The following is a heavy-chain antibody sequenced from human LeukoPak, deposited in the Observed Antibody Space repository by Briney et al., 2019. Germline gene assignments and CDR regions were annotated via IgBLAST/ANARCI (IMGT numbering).Heavy chain of an antibody. CDR1: GGTFSSYA. J-gene: IGHJ4*02. Sequence: ASVKVSCKASGGTFSSYAISWVRQDPGQGLEWMGGIIPIFGTANYAQKFQGRVTITADESTSTAYMELSSLRSEDTAVYYCARVGIAAAGTGGYFDYWGQGTLVTVSS. D-gene: IGHD6-13*01. V-gene: IGHV1-69*13. CDR3: ARVGIAAAGTGGYFDY. CDR2: IIPIFGTA.